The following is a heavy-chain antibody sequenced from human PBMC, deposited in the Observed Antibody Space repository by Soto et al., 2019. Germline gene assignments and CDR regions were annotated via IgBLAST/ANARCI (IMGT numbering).Heavy chain of an antibody. CDR1: GFTFDDYA. CDR3: AKARRDGYNLDAFDI. D-gene: IGHD5-12*01. Sequence: EVQLVESGGSLVQPGGSLRLSCAASGFTFDDYAMHWVREAPGKGLEWVSGISWNSGSIGYADSVKGRFTISRDNAKDSLYLQMNSLRAEDTALYYCAKARRDGYNLDAFDIWGQGTMVTVSS. V-gene: IGHV3-9*01. CDR2: ISWNSGSI. J-gene: IGHJ3*02.